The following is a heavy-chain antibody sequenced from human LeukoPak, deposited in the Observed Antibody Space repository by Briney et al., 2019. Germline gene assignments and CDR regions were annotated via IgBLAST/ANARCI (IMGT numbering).Heavy chain of an antibody. CDR3: ATLTGGDDAFDI. CDR1: GGSISSGSYC. V-gene: IGHV4-61*10. D-gene: IGHD4-23*01. J-gene: IGHJ3*02. CDR2: IYSSGST. Sequence: SETLSLTCSVSGGSISSGSYCWSWIRQPAGKGLEWIGRIYSSGSTNYNPSLKSRVTMSVDTSKNQFSLKLNSVAPADTAVYYCATLTGGDDAFDIWGQGTMVTVSS.